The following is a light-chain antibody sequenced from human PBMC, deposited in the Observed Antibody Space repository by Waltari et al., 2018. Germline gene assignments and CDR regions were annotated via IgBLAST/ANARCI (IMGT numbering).Light chain of an antibody. Sequence: SSELTQDPAVSVAMGQTVTITCQGNSSRSYYARWYQQRPGQAPILVIYDQNTRPSGVPDRFSGSRSDNTASLTITGAQAEDEASYYCHSRDGSGSGGSFGGGTKLTVL. CDR3: HSRDGSGSGGS. CDR2: DQN. J-gene: IGLJ2*01. CDR1: SSRSYY. V-gene: IGLV3-19*01.